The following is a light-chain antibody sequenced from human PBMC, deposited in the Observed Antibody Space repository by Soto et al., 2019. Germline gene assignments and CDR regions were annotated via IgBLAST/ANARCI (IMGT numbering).Light chain of an antibody. Sequence: IAVTQSAFTLSLSPGESATLSCRASQGLSSTNLAGDPQKPGQAPRLLXXGAXSRATAIAERFSGSGSGTDFSLILSRMVPEDFVGYYCHQYGSSPRSTFGQGTRLEIK. CDR2: GAX. CDR3: HQYGSSPRST. J-gene: IGKJ5*01. V-gene: IGKV3-20*01. CDR1: QGLSSTN.